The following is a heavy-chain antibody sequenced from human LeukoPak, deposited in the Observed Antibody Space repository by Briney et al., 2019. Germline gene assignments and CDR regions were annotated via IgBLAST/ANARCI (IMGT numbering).Heavy chain of an antibody. J-gene: IGHJ4*02. V-gene: IGHV4-34*01. CDR1: GGSFSGYY. CDR2: INHSGST. Sequence: ESSETLSLTCAVYGGSFSGYYWSWIRQPPGKGLEWIGEINHSGSTNYNPSLKSRVTISVDTSKNQFSLKLSSVTAADTAVYYCARAILSGYPDSWGQGTLVIVFS. D-gene: IGHD3-3*01. CDR3: ARAILSGYPDS.